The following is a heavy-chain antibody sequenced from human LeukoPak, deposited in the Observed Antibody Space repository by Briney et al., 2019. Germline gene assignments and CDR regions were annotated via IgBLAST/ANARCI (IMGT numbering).Heavy chain of an antibody. CDR2: INPSGGGT. CDR3: ESGAWVGYDYVWGHDSYYGLDV. CDR1: GYTFTSYY. J-gene: IGHJ6*04. V-gene: IGHV1-46*01. Sequence: ASVKVSCKASGYTFTSYYMCWGRHAPGQGREWMGVINPSGGGTSYSQKFQGRVTMTRDTCTSTVYMELSSLRSEETAVYYCESGAWVGYDYVWGHDSYYGLDVWGKGTTVTVSS. D-gene: IGHD3-16*01.